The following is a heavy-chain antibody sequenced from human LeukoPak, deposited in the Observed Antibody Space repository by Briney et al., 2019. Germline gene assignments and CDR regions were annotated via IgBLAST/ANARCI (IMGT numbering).Heavy chain of an antibody. CDR1: GFTFSTYS. J-gene: IGHJ4*02. V-gene: IGHV3-48*02. CDR3: ARGGSPTHYYDSTGYSFDY. CDR2: ITSSSSTI. Sequence: GGSLRLSCAASGFTFSTYSMNWVRQAPGKGLEWVSYITSSSSTIYNADSVKGRFTISRDNAKNSLYLQMNSLRDEDTAVYYCARGGSPTHYYDSTGYSFDYWGQGILVTVSS. D-gene: IGHD3-22*01.